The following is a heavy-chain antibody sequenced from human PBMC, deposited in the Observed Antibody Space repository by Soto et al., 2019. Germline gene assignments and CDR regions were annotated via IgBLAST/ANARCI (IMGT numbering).Heavy chain of an antibody. CDR3: ARAATGLFGYFDY. Sequence: PGGSLRLSCAASGFTFSSYGMHWVRQAPGKGLEWVAVISYDGSNKYYADSVKGRFTISRDNSKNTLYLQMNSLRAEDTAVYYCARAATGLFGYFDYWGQGTLVTVSS. D-gene: IGHD2-15*01. V-gene: IGHV3-30*03. J-gene: IGHJ4*02. CDR1: GFTFSSYG. CDR2: ISYDGSNK.